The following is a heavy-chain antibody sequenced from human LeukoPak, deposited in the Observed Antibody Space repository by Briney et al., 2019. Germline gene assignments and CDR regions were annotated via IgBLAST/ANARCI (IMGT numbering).Heavy chain of an antibody. CDR2: ISYSGST. D-gene: IGHD5-18*01. V-gene: IGHV4-59*08. CDR1: GGSISSYY. Sequence: SETLSLTCTVSGGSISSYYWSWIRQPPGKGLEWIGYISYSGSTNYNPSLKSRVTISVDTSKNQFSLMLSSVTAADTAVYYCWGYSYGYAHDYWGQGTLVTVSS. J-gene: IGHJ4*02. CDR3: WGYSYGYAHDY.